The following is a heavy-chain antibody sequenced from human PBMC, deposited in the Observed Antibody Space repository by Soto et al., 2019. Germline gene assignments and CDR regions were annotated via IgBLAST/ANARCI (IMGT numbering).Heavy chain of an antibody. CDR1: GFTFSSYS. D-gene: IGHD3-3*01. V-gene: IGHV3-48*01. CDR3: ARDPLLRFLEWTYAFDI. CDR2: ISSSSSTI. Sequence: PGGSLRLSCAASGFTFSSYSMNWVRQAPGKGLEWVSYISSSSSTIYYADSVKGRFTISRDNAKNSLYLQMNSLRAEDTAVYYCARDPLLRFLEWTYAFDIWGQGTMVTVSS. J-gene: IGHJ3*02.